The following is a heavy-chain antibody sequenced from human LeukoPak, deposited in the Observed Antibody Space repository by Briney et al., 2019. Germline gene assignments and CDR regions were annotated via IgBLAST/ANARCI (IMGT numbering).Heavy chain of an antibody. V-gene: IGHV3-9*01. J-gene: IGHJ5*02. CDR2: ISWNSGSI. Sequence: PGGSLRLSCAASGFTFDDYAMHWVRHAPGKGLEWVSGISWNSGSIGYADSVKGRFTISRDNAKNSLYLQMNSLRAEDTALYYCAKAGVSVAVPWFDPWGQGTLVTVSS. CDR3: AKAGVSVAVPWFDP. D-gene: IGHD6-19*01. CDR1: GFTFDDYA.